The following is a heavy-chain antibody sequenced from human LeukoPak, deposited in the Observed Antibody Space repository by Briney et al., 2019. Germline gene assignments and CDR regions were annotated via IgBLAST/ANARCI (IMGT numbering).Heavy chain of an antibody. D-gene: IGHD3-10*01. V-gene: IGHV3-48*02. CDR3: VRDISGEKSFDY. CDR2: ISGTSTTI. Sequence: GGSLRLSCVASGFAFSPYTMNWVRQAPGKGLEWLSSISGTSTTIYYTDSVKGRFTISRDNGKNSLFLQMNSLRDEDTAVYYCVRDISGEKSFDYWGQGSLVTVSS. CDR1: GFAFSPYT. J-gene: IGHJ4*02.